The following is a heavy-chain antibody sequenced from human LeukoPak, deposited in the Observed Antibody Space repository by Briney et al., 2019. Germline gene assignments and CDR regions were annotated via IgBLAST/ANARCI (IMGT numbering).Heavy chain of an antibody. CDR1: GYSISSGYY. CDR2: IYHSGSP. CDR3: AREIAVAGPIIK. Sequence: SETLSLTCTVSGYSISSGYYWGWIRQPPGKGLEWIGSIYHSGSPYYNPSLKSRVTISVDTSKNQFSLKLSSVTAADTAVYYCAREIAVAGPIIKWGQGTLVTVSS. J-gene: IGHJ4*02. D-gene: IGHD6-19*01. V-gene: IGHV4-38-2*02.